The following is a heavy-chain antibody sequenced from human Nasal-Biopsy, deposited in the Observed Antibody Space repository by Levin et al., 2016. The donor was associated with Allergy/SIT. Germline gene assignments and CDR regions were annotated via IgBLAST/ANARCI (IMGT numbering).Heavy chain of an antibody. J-gene: IGHJ4*02. CDR2: ISSSSSYK. CDR3: GAYNVYEIDY. Sequence: GESLKISCVASGLSFNSYSMNWVRQAPGKGLEWVSSISSSSSYKYYADSVKGRFTISRDNAQNAVYLEMSSLRAQDTAVYYCGAYNVYEIDYWGQGVLVTVSS. CDR1: GLSFNSYS. D-gene: IGHD5/OR15-5a*01. V-gene: IGHV3-21*06.